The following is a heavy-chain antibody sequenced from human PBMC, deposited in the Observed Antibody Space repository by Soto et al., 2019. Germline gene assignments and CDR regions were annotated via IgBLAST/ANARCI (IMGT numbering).Heavy chain of an antibody. V-gene: IGHV1-69*13. D-gene: IGHD2-2*01. CDR2: IIPIFGTA. CDR3: ASPGVRYCSSTSCYRHAFDI. Sequence: ASVKVSCKASGGTFSSYAISWVRQAPGQGLEWMGGIIPIFGTANYAQKFQGRVTITADESTSTAYMELSSLRSEDTAGYSCASPGVRYCSSTSCYRHAFDIWGQGTMVTVSS. J-gene: IGHJ3*02. CDR1: GGTFSSYA.